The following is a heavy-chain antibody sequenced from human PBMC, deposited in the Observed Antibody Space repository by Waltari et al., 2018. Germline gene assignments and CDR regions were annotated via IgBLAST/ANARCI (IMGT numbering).Heavy chain of an antibody. CDR3: ATNHYGTGKGWFDP. CDR1: GGSISRGGYY. J-gene: IGHJ5*02. CDR2: IYYTGRT. V-gene: IGHV4-31*03. D-gene: IGHD3-10*01. Sequence: QVQLQESGPGLVKASETLSLTCTVSGGSISRGGYYWSWIRQHPGKGLEWIGYIYYTGRTDYNPSLKSRVSISVETSKNQFSLKLSSVTAADTAVYYCATNHYGTGKGWFDPGAREPRSPSPQ.